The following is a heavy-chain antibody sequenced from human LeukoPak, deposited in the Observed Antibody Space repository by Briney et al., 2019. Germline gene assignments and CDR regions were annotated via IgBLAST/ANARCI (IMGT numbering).Heavy chain of an antibody. CDR3: ARGLVATYYFDY. J-gene: IGHJ4*02. V-gene: IGHV3-33*01. CDR1: GFTFSSYG. D-gene: IGHD2-8*02. Sequence: GGSLRLSCAASGFTFSSYGMHWVRQAPGKGLEWVAVIWFDGSDKHYADSVKGRFTISRDNSKNTLYLQMNSLRAEDTAVYYCARGLVATYYFDYWGQGTLVTVSS. CDR2: IWFDGSDK.